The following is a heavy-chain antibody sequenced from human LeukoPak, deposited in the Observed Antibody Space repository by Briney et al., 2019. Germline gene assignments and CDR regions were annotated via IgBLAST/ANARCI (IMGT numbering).Heavy chain of an antibody. D-gene: IGHD3-22*01. CDR3: ARVGDSSGYYLYYFDY. J-gene: IGHJ4*02. CDR2: IIPIFGTA. CDR1: GGTFSSYA. V-gene: IGHV1-69*13. Sequence: GASVKVSCKASGGTFSSYAISWVRQAPGQGLEWMGGIIPIFGTANYAQKFRGRVTITADESTSTAYMELSSLRSEDTAVYYCARVGDSSGYYLYYFDYWGQGTLVTVSS.